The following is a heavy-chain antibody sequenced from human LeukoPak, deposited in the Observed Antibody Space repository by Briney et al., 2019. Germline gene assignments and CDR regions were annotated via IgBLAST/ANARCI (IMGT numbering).Heavy chain of an antibody. CDR1: GYTFTGYY. Sequence: ASVKVSCKASGYTFTGYYMHWVRQAPGQGLEWMGWINPNSGGTNYAQKFQGRVTMTRDTSISTAYMELSRLRSDDTAVYYCARDPAVVGPYYYYMDVWGKGTTVTVSS. V-gene: IGHV1-2*02. D-gene: IGHD2-2*01. CDR3: ARDPAVVGPYYYYMDV. CDR2: INPNSGGT. J-gene: IGHJ6*03.